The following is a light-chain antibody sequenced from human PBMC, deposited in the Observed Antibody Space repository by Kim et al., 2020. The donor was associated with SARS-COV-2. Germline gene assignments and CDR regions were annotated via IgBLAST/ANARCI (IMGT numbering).Light chain of an antibody. CDR2: GKN. CDR1: SLSSYY. Sequence: ALGQTGSVTGQGDSLSSYYASWYQQKPGQAPVLVIYGKNNRPSGSPDRFAGSSSGNTASFTIPGAQAEDEADYYCNSRDSSGNHLVFGGGTQLTVL. V-gene: IGLV3-19*01. J-gene: IGLJ3*02. CDR3: NSRDSSGNHLV.